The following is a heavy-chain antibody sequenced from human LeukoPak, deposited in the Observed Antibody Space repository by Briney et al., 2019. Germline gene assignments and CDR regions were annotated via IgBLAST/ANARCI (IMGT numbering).Heavy chain of an antibody. CDR3: AKDVVSDSGWDLDY. Sequence: GSLRLSCAASGFTFSIYAMTWVRQVPGKGLEWVSGISGSGGFTYYADSVKGRFTISRDNSKNTLYLQMSSLRTEDTAIYYCAKDVVSDSGWDLDYWGQGTLVTVSS. J-gene: IGHJ4*02. D-gene: IGHD6-19*01. CDR2: ISGSGGFT. V-gene: IGHV3-23*01. CDR1: GFTFSIYA.